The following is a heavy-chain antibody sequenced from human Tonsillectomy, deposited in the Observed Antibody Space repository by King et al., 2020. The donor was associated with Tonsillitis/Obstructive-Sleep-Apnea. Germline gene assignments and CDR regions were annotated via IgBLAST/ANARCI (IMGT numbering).Heavy chain of an antibody. J-gene: IGHJ3*02. V-gene: IGHV3-33*01. Sequence: VQLVESGGGVVQPGRSLRLSCAASGFTFNNHGLHWVRQAPGKGLEWVAIIWYDGSEKHYADSVKGRFTISRDKSKNTVFLQMNSLRAEDSALYYCARDLDNSGHVLDIWGQGTMVTVSS. CDR2: IWYDGSEK. CDR1: GFTFNNHG. D-gene: IGHD4-23*01. CDR3: ARDLDNSGHVLDI.